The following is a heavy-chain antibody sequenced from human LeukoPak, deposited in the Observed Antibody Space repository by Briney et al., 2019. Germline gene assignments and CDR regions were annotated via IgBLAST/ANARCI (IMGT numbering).Heavy chain of an antibody. Sequence: SETLSLTCAVYGGSFSGFYWSRIRQPPGKGLEWIGEINHSGSTNCNPSLKSRVTISVDTSKNQFSLKLSSVTAADTAVYYCARSRGELQDIVVVPADFYYGMDVWGQGTTVTVSS. J-gene: IGHJ6*02. CDR1: GGSFSGFY. D-gene: IGHD2-2*01. CDR2: INHSGST. V-gene: IGHV4-34*01. CDR3: ARSRGELQDIVVVPADFYYGMDV.